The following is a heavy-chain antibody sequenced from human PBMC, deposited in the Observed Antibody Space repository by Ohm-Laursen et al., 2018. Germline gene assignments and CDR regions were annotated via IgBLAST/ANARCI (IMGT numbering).Heavy chain of an antibody. J-gene: IGHJ6*02. CDR2: IYHSGST. CDR1: GGSISSGAYC. CDR3: ARQISIAARTYYYYGMDV. Sequence: SQTLSLTYTVSGGSISSGAYCWSWIRQHPGKGLEWIGYIYHSGSTYYNPSLKSRVTISVDTSKNQFSLKLSSVTAADTAVYYCARQISIAARTYYYYGMDVWGQGTTVTVSS. V-gene: IGHV4-31*03. D-gene: IGHD6-6*01.